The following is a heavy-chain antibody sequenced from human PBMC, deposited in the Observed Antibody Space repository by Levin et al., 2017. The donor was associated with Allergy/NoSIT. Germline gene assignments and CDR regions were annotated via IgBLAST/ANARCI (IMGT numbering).Heavy chain of an antibody. V-gene: IGHV4-59*01. Sequence: SETLSLTCTVSGGSISSYYWSWIRQPPGKGLEWIGYIYYSGSTNYNPSLKSRVTISVDTSKNQFSLKLSSVTAADTAVYYCARESGGSSGWFDPWGQGTLVTVSS. D-gene: IGHD2-15*01. CDR2: IYYSGST. CDR3: ARESGGSSGWFDP. CDR1: GGSISSYY. J-gene: IGHJ5*02.